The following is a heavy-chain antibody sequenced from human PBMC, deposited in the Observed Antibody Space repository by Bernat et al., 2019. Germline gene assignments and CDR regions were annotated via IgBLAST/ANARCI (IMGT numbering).Heavy chain of an antibody. J-gene: IGHJ3*02. CDR2: ISYDGSNK. CDR1: GFTFSSYA. V-gene: IGHV3-30-3*01. D-gene: IGHD4-17*01. CDR3: ARDPDGDYSGAFDI. Sequence: QVQLVESGGGVVQPGRSLRLSCAASGFTFSSYAMHWVRQAPGKGLEWVAVISYDGSNKYYADSVKGRFTISRDNSKNTLYLQMNSLRAEDTAVYYCARDPDGDYSGAFDIWGQGTMVIVSS.